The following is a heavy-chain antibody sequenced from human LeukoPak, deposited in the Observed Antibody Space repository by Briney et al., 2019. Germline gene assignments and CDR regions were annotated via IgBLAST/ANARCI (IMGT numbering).Heavy chain of an antibody. CDR3: ARDFIMVRGVMSGWFDP. V-gene: IGHV1-46*01. CDR1: GYTFTSYY. D-gene: IGHD3-10*01. Sequence: ASVKVSCKASGYTFTSYYMHWVRQAPGQGFEWMGIINPSGGSTSYAQKFQGRVTMTRDTSTSTVYMELSSLRSEDTAVYYCARDFIMVRGVMSGWFDPWGQGTLVTVSS. CDR2: INPSGGST. J-gene: IGHJ5*02.